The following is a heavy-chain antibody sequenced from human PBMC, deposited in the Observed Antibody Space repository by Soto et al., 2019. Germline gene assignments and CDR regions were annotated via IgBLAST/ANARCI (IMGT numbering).Heavy chain of an antibody. CDR3: ASRYYYDSSGYYSGDAFDI. CDR2: IDPSDSYT. V-gene: IGHV5-10-1*01. D-gene: IGHD3-22*01. J-gene: IGHJ3*02. Sequence: GESLKISCKGPGYSFTSYWISWVRQMPGKGLEWMGRIDPSDSYTNYSPSFQGHVTISADKSISTAYLQWSSLKASDTAMYYCASRYYYDSSGYYSGDAFDIWGQGTMVTVSS. CDR1: GYSFTSYW.